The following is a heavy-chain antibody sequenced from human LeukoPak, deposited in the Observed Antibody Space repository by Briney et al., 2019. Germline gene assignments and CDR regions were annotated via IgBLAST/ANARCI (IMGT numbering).Heavy chain of an antibody. CDR1: GGTFSSYA. J-gene: IGHJ4*02. V-gene: IGHV1-69*15. CDR3: AREPVGCGGDCQFDY. Sequence: SVEVSCKTSGGTFSSYAFSWMRQAPGQGLEWVGRIIPIYNPVDYTQRFQGRVTITADESTNTVYLELSSLRYDDTAVYYCAREPVGCGGDCQFDYWGQGTLVTVSS. D-gene: IGHD2-21*02. CDR2: IIPIYNPV.